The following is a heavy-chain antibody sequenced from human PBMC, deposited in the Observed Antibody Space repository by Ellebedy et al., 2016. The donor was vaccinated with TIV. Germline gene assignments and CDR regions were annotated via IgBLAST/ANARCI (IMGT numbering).Heavy chain of an antibody. J-gene: IGHJ5*02. CDR2: IYHSGGT. D-gene: IGHD3-3*01. Sequence: ESLKISCAASGFTFSSYSMNWVRQAPGKGLEWIGEIYHSGGTNYNPSLKSRVTISVDKSKNQFSLKLSSVTAADTAVYYCARAHSITIFGVVIAGGVWFDPWGQGTLVTVSS. CDR3: ARAHSITIFGVVIAGGVWFDP. CDR1: GFTFSSYSM. V-gene: IGHV4/OR15-8*01.